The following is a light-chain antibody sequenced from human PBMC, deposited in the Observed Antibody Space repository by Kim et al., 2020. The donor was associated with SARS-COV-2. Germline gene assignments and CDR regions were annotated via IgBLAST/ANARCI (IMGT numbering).Light chain of an antibody. CDR3: QHYGSSSGT. CDR1: RNS. Sequence: RNSLAWYQQKAGQAPRLLIHSASSRATGIPDRISGSGSGTDFTLTISRLEPEDFAVYYCQHYGSSSGTFGPGTKVDIK. J-gene: IGKJ1*01. CDR2: SAS. V-gene: IGKV3-20*01.